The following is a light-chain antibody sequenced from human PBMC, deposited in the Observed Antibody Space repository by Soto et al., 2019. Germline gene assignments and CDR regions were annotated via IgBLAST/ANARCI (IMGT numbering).Light chain of an antibody. Sequence: EIVLTQSPATLSLSPGERVTLSCRASRNVTTYLAWYQQRPGQALRLLIYDSSKRATGIPARFSGSGSGTEFTVTISSLQSEDFAVYYCQQYNNWPITFGQGTRLEIK. J-gene: IGKJ5*01. CDR1: RNVTTY. CDR3: QQYNNWPIT. CDR2: DSS. V-gene: IGKV3-11*01.